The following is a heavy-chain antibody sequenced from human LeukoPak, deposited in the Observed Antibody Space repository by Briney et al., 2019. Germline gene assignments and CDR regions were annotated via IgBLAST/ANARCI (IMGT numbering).Heavy chain of an antibody. CDR3: ARGRGYCSSTSCYWARGFDY. J-gene: IGHJ4*02. V-gene: IGHV4-34*01. D-gene: IGHD2-2*01. CDR1: GGSFSGYY. Sequence: SETLSLTCAVYGGSFSGYYWSWIRQPPGKGLEWIGEINHSGSTNYNPSLKSRVTISVDTSKNQFSLKLSSVTAADTAVYYCARGRGYCSSTSCYWARGFDYWGQGTLVTVSS. CDR2: INHSGST.